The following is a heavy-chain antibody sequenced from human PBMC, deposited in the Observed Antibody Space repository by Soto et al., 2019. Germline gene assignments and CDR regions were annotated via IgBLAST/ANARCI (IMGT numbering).Heavy chain of an antibody. CDR3: ARDSYSSSHPHSYYYGMDV. V-gene: IGHV4-59*01. D-gene: IGHD6-6*01. Sequence: SETLSLTCTVSGGSISSYYWSWIRQPPGKGLEWIGYIYYSGSTNYNPSLKSRVTISVDTSKNQFSLKLSSVTAADTAVYYCARDSYSSSHPHSYYYGMDVWGQGTTVTVSS. J-gene: IGHJ6*02. CDR1: GGSISSYY. CDR2: IYYSGST.